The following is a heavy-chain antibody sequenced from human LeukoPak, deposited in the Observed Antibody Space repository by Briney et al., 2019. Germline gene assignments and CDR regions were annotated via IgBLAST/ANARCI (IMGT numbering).Heavy chain of an antibody. J-gene: IGHJ4*02. V-gene: IGHV3-30-3*01. CDR1: GFTFSSYA. CDR3: AKVGAGAFDY. Sequence: GGSLRLSCAASGFTFSSYAMYWVRQAPGKGLEWVAVISYDGSNKYYADSVKGRFTISRDNSKNTLYLQMNSLRAEDTAVYYCAKVGAGAFDYWGQGTLVTVSS. CDR2: ISYDGSNK. D-gene: IGHD1-26*01.